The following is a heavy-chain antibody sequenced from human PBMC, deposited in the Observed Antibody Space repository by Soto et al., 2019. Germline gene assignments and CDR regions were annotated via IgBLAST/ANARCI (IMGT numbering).Heavy chain of an antibody. CDR2: INHSGST. D-gene: IGHD4-17*01. V-gene: IGHV4-34*01. CDR3: ARALIDYGDYQRWFDP. J-gene: IGHJ5*02. CDR1: GGSFSGYY. Sequence: PSETLSLTCAVYGGSFSGYYWSWSRQPPGKGLEWIGEINHSGSTNYNPSLKSRVTISVDTSKNQFSLKLSSVTAADTAVYYCARALIDYGDYQRWFDPWGQGTLVTVSS.